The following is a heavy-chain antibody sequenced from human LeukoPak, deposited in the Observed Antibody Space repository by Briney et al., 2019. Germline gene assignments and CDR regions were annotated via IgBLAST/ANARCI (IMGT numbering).Heavy chain of an antibody. V-gene: IGHV3-48*01. CDR1: GFTVSSYS. Sequence: GGSLRLFCAASGFTVSSYSMNWVRQAPGKGLEWVSYISSSSSTIYYADSVKGRFTISRDNAKNSLYLQMNSLRAEDTAVYYCARAVRYFDWLLSFDYWGQGTLVTVSS. CDR2: ISSSSSTI. CDR3: ARAVRYFDWLLSFDY. J-gene: IGHJ4*02. D-gene: IGHD3-9*01.